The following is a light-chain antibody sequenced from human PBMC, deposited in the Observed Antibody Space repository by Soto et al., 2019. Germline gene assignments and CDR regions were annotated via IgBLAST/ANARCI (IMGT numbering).Light chain of an antibody. CDR1: QSISSY. J-gene: IGKJ1*01. CDR3: QQSYSTPRT. V-gene: IGKV1-39*01. CDR2: AAS. Sequence: DIQMSQSPYSLSASPGERVTLTCRASQSISSYLNWYQQKPGKAPKLLIYAASSLQSGVPSRFSGSGSGTDFTLTISSLQPEDFATYYCQQSYSTPRTFGQGTKVDIK.